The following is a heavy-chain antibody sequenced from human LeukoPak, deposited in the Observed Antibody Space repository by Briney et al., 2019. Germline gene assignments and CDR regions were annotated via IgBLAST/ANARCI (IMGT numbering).Heavy chain of an antibody. J-gene: IGHJ6*02. CDR3: ARGSLYYYDYYGMDV. Sequence: GASVKVSCKASGYTFTTYAMNWVRQAPGQGLEWMGWINTNTGNPTYAQGFTGRFVFSLDTSVSTAYLQISSLKAEDTAVYYCARGSLYYYDYYGMDVWGQGTTVTVSS. D-gene: IGHD6-13*01. CDR1: GYTFTTYA. CDR2: INTNTGNP. V-gene: IGHV7-4-1*02.